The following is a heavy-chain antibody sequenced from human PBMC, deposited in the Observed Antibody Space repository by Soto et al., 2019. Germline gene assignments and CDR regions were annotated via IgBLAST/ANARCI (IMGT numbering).Heavy chain of an antibody. CDR3: ARSHDYVDYAGRSGYFDL. CDR1: GYTLTNYY. V-gene: IGHV1-46*03. D-gene: IGHD4-17*01. CDR2: INPSGGST. J-gene: IGHJ2*01. Sequence: QVQLVQSGAEVKKPGASVKVSCKASGYTLTNYYMHWVRQAPGQGLEWMGVINPSGGSTSYAQKFQGRVTMTRDTSTDTVYMALSSLRSEDTAVYYCARSHDYVDYAGRSGYFDLWGRGTLVTVSS.